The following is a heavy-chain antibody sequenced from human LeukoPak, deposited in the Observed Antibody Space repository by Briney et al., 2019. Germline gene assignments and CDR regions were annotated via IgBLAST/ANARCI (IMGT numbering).Heavy chain of an antibody. V-gene: IGHV1-18*04. Sequence: DSVKVSCKASGYTFTSYAISWVRQAPGQGLEWMGWIRTYNDYTNYAQKLQGRVTMTTDTSTSTAYMELRSLRSDDTAVYYCARDMSPDIVATIPPGRFDPWGQGTLVTVSS. D-gene: IGHD5-12*01. J-gene: IGHJ5*02. CDR3: ARDMSPDIVATIPPGRFDP. CDR1: GYTFTSYA. CDR2: IRTYNDYT.